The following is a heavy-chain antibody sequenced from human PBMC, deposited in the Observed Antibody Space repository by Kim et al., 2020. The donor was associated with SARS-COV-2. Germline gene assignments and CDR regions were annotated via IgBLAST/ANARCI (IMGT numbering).Heavy chain of an antibody. V-gene: IGHV4-61*01. CDR1: GGSVSSGSYY. J-gene: IGHJ4*02. CDR2: IYYSGST. D-gene: IGHD3-9*01. CDR3: ARVTYYDILTGPTTDY. Sequence: SETLSLTCTVSGGSVSSGSYYWSWIRQPPGKGLEWIGYIYYSGSTNYNPSLKSRVTISVDTSKNQFSLKLSSVTAADTAVYYCARVTYYDILTGPTTDYWGQGTLVTVSS.